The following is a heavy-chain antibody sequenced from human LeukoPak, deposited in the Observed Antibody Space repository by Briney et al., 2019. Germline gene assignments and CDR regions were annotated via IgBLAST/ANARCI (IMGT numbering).Heavy chain of an antibody. CDR1: GFTFSSYW. CDR2: INSDGSST. V-gene: IGHV3-74*01. CDR3: AKGLGGWYGEDYYYGMDV. D-gene: IGHD6-19*01. J-gene: IGHJ6*02. Sequence: GGSLRLSCAASGFTFSSYWMHWVRQAPGKGLVWVSRINSDGSSTSYADSVKGRFTISRDNSKNTLYLQMNSLRAEDTAVYYCAKGLGGWYGEDYYYGMDVWGQGTTVTVSS.